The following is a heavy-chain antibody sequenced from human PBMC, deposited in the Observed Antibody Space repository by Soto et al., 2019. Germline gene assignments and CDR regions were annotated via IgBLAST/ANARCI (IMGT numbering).Heavy chain of an antibody. V-gene: IGHV3-23*01. CDR2: ISGSGGST. J-gene: IGHJ6*02. CDR3: AKPIAVAAPYYYYGMDV. D-gene: IGHD6-19*01. CDR1: GFTFSSYA. Sequence: GGSLRLSCAASGFTFSSYAMSWVRQAPGKGLEWVSAISGSGGSTYYADSVKGRFTVSRDNSKNTLYLQMNSLRAEDTAVYYCAKPIAVAAPYYYYGMDVWGQGTTVTVSS.